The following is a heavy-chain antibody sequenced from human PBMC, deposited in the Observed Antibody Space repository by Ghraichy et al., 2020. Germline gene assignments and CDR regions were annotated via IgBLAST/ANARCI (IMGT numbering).Heavy chain of an antibody. J-gene: IGHJ6*02. Sequence: SVKVSCKASGGTFSSYAISWVRQAPGQGLEWMGGIIPIFGTANYAQKFQGRVTITADESTSTAYMELSSLRSEDTAVYYCARESAGWLQFRYYYYGMDVWGQGTTVTVSS. CDR3: ARESAGWLQFRYYYYGMDV. V-gene: IGHV1-69*13. D-gene: IGHD5-24*01. CDR2: IIPIFGTA. CDR1: GGTFSSYA.